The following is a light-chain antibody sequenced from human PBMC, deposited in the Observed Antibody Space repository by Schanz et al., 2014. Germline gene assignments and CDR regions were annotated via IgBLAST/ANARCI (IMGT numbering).Light chain of an antibody. Sequence: QSALTQPASVSGSPGQSITISCTGTSSDVGGYNYVSWYQQHPGKAPKLMIYDVNNRPSGVSNRFSGSKSGNTASLTISGLQAEDESDYYCSSYAGKYTWVFGGGTKLTVL. CDR3: SSYAGKYTWV. V-gene: IGLV2-14*03. CDR1: SSDVGGYNY. J-gene: IGLJ3*02. CDR2: DVN.